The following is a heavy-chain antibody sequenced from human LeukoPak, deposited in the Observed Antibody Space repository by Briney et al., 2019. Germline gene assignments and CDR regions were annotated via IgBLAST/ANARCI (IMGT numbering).Heavy chain of an antibody. CDR3: ARETYCGGDCYWSHFDY. J-gene: IGHJ4*02. D-gene: IGHD2-21*02. CDR2: IYYSGST. Sequence: SETLSLTCTVSGGSISSYYWSWIRQPPGKGLEWIGYIYYSGSTNYNPSLKSRVTISVDTSKNQFSLKLSSVTAADTAVYYCARETYCGGDCYWSHFDYWGQGILVTVSS. V-gene: IGHV4-59*01. CDR1: GGSISSYY.